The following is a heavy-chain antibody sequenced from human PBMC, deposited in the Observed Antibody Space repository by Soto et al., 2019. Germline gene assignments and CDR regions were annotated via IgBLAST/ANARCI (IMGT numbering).Heavy chain of an antibody. Sequence: PVESLKISCKGSGYSFTSYWIGWVRQMPGKGLEWMGIIYPGDSDTRYSPSFQGQVTISADKSISTAYLQWSSLKASDTAMYYCARQRGYCSGGSCYSEGPYYYYGMDVWGQGTTVTVSS. J-gene: IGHJ6*02. CDR2: IYPGDSDT. CDR1: GYSFTSYW. V-gene: IGHV5-51*01. CDR3: ARQRGYCSGGSCYSEGPYYYYGMDV. D-gene: IGHD2-15*01.